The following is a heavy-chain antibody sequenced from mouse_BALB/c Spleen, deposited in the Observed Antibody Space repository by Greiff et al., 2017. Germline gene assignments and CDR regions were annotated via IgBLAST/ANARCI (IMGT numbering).Heavy chain of an antibody. CDR3: ARAVYYGSSYEEYFDY. CDR1: GFTFSSYA. V-gene: IGHV5-6-5*01. CDR2: ISSGGST. D-gene: IGHD1-1*01. J-gene: IGHJ2*01. Sequence: EVQGVESGGGLVKPGGSLKLSCAASGFTFSSYAMSWVRQTPEKRLEWVASISSGGSTYYPDSVKGRFTISRDNARNILYLQMSSLRSEDTAMYYCARAVYYGSSYEEYFDYWGQGTTLTVSS.